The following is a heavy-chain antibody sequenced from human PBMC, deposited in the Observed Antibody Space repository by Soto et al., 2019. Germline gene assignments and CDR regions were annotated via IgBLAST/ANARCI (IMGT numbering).Heavy chain of an antibody. J-gene: IGHJ6*02. V-gene: IGHV1-24*01. D-gene: IGHD6-6*01. CDR2: FDPEDGET. CDR1: GYTLTELS. Sequence: ASVKVSCKVSGYTLTELSMHWVRQAPGKGLEWMGGFDPEDGETIYAQKFQGRVTMTEDTSTDTAYMELSSLRSEDTAVYYCATDLPIAARPTSYYYYGMDVWGQGTTVTVSS. CDR3: ATDLPIAARPTSYYYYGMDV.